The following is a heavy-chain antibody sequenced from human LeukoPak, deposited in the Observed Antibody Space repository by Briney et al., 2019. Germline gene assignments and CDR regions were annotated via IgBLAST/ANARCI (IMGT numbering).Heavy chain of an antibody. J-gene: IGHJ6*03. Sequence: GGSLRLSCAASGFTFSSYGMSWVRQAPGKGLEWVSAISGSGGSTYYADSVKGRFTISRDNSKNTLYLQMNSLRAEDTAVYYCAKDSLGVLRYFDWLPYYYYYMDVWGKGTTVTISS. V-gene: IGHV3-23*01. D-gene: IGHD3-9*01. CDR3: AKDSLGVLRYFDWLPYYYYYMDV. CDR1: GFTFSSYG. CDR2: ISGSGGST.